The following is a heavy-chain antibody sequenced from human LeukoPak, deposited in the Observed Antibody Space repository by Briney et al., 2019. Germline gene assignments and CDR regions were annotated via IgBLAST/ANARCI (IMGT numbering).Heavy chain of an antibody. CDR3: TRQLNVDTAMVRLDDAFDI. CDR2: IYSGGST. CDR1: GFTVSSNH. Sequence: PGGSLRLSCAASGFTVSSNHMSWVRQAPGKGLEWVSVIYSGGSTYYADSVKGRFTISRDNSKNTAYLQMNSLKTEDTAVYYCTRQLNVDTAMVRLDDAFDIWGQGTMVTVSS. V-gene: IGHV3-66*04. J-gene: IGHJ3*02. D-gene: IGHD5-18*01.